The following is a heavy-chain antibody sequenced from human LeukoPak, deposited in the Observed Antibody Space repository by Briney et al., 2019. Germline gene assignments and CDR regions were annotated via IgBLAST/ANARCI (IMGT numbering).Heavy chain of an antibody. CDR1: GGSISSGGYY. V-gene: IGHV4-31*03. CDR2: IYYSGST. J-gene: IGHJ5*02. CDR3: ARARLRVNWFDP. Sequence: SETLSLTCTVSGGSISSGGYYWSWIRQHPGKGLEWIGYIYYSGSTYHNPSLKSRVTISVDTSKNQFSLKLSSVTAADTAVYYCARARLRVNWFDPWGQGTLVTVSS. D-gene: IGHD5-12*01.